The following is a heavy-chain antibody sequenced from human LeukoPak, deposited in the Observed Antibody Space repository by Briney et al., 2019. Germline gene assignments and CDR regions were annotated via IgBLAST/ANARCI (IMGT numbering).Heavy chain of an antibody. Sequence: GGSLRLSCAASGFTFSSYWMSWVRQAPGKGLEWVANIKQDGSEKYYVDSVKGRFTISRDNAKNSLYLQMNSLRAEDTAVYYCAARPTSEAVAPSDFWGQGTLVPVSS. CDR2: IKQDGSEK. J-gene: IGHJ4*02. CDR1: GFTFSSYW. D-gene: IGHD6-19*01. V-gene: IGHV3-7*01. CDR3: AARPTSEAVAPSDF.